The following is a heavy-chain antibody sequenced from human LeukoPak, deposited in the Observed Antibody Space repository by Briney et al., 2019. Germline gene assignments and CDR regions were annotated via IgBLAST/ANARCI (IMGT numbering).Heavy chain of an antibody. J-gene: IGHJ4*02. CDR3: TTHYYDSSGYHYGAFDY. CDR2: VRSRANSYAT. CDR1: GFTFSGSA. Sequence: GGSLRLSCAASGFTFSGSAMHWVRQASGKGLEWVGRVRSRANSYATTYAASVKGRFSISRDDSKNTAFLEMNSLKTEDTAVYYCTTHYYDSSGYHYGAFDYWGQGTLVTVSS. D-gene: IGHD3-22*01. V-gene: IGHV3-73*01.